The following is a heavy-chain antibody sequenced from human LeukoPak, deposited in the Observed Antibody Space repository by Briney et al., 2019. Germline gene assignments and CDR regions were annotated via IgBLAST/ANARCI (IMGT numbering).Heavy chain of an antibody. Sequence: GGSLRLSCAASGFTFSSYGMHWVRQAPGKGLEWVAFIRYDGSNKYYADSVKGRFTIPRDNSKNTLYLQMNSLRAEDTAVYYCAKDKHSYGLNYFDYWGQGTLVTVSS. V-gene: IGHV3-30*02. D-gene: IGHD5-18*01. CDR1: GFTFSSYG. CDR2: IRYDGSNK. CDR3: AKDKHSYGLNYFDY. J-gene: IGHJ4*02.